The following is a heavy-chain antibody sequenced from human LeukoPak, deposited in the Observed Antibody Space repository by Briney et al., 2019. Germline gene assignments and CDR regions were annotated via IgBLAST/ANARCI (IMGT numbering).Heavy chain of an antibody. CDR2: IYTSGST. V-gene: IGHV4-4*07. CDR3: AGDGITMISY. J-gene: IGHJ4*02. CDR1: GGSISSYY. D-gene: IGHD3-22*01. Sequence: PSETLSLTCTVSGGSISSYYWSWIRQPAGKGQGWIGRIYTSGSTNYNPSLKSRVTMSVDTSKNQFSLKLSSVTAADTAVYYCAGDGITMISYWGQGTLVTVSS.